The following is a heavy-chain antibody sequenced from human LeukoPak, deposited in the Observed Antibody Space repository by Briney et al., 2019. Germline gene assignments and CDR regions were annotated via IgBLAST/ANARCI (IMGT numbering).Heavy chain of an antibody. CDR3: VRDQDYDFWSGSDY. D-gene: IGHD3-3*01. J-gene: IGHJ4*02. CDR2: IIPIFGTA. CDR1: GGTFSSYA. Sequence: ASVKVSCKASGGTFSSYAISWVRQAPGQGLEWMGRIIPIFGTANYAQKFQGRVTITTDESTSTAYMELSSLRSEDTAVYYCVRDQDYDFWSGSDYWGQGTLVTVSS. V-gene: IGHV1-69*05.